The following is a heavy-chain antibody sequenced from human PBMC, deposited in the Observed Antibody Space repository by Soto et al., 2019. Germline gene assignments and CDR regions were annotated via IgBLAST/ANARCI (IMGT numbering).Heavy chain of an antibody. CDR3: ARHTPQRGNRPQTGFDD. D-gene: IGHD1-1*01. Sequence: SETLSLTCTVSGGSISSGDYYWSWIRQPPGKGLEWIGYIYYSGSTYYNPSLKSRVTISVDTSKNQFSLKLTSVTAADTAVYFCARHTPQRGNRPQTGFDDRGEGTLVTVSS. CDR1: GGSISSGDYY. J-gene: IGHJ4*02. V-gene: IGHV4-30-4*01. CDR2: IYYSGST.